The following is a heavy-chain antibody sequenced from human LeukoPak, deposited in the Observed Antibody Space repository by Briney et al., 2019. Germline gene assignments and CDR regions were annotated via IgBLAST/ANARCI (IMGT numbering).Heavy chain of an antibody. D-gene: IGHD3-10*01. CDR2: ISTSSTYI. CDR1: GFTFSSYN. CDR3: ARDLSYYDSGSQSG. Sequence: GGSLRLSCAASGFTFSSYNMNWVRQAPGRGLEWVSSISTSSTYIYYTDSVKGRFTISRDNAKNSLYLQMNSLRAEDTAVYYCARDLSYYDSGSQSGWGQGTLVTVSS. J-gene: IGHJ4*02. V-gene: IGHV3-21*01.